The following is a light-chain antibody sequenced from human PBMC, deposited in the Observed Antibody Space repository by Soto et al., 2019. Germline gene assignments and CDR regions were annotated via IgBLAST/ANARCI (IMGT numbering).Light chain of an antibody. CDR2: GNN. V-gene: IGLV1-40*01. Sequence: QSVLTQPPSVSGAPGQRVTISCTGSSSNIGPSYDVHWYQQLPGTAPKLLIYGNNNRPSGVPDRFSGSKSGTSASLAITGLQVEDEADYYCQSYDSSLSGFYVFGTGTKVTVL. J-gene: IGLJ1*01. CDR3: QSYDSSLSGFYV. CDR1: SSNIGPSYD.